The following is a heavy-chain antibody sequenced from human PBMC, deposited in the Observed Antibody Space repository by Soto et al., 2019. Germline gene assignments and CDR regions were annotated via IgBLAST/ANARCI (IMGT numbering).Heavy chain of an antibody. V-gene: IGHV3-43*01. CDR1: GFTFDYYT. J-gene: IGHJ6*02. CDR3: AKDGPVRHYYYYGMDV. Sequence: GGSLRLSCAASGFTFDYYTMHWVRQAPGKGLERVSLISWDGGSTYYADSVKGRFTISRDNSKNSLYLQMNSLRTEDTALYYCAKDGPVRHYYYYGMDVWGQGTTVTVSS. D-gene: IGHD6-6*01. CDR2: ISWDGGST.